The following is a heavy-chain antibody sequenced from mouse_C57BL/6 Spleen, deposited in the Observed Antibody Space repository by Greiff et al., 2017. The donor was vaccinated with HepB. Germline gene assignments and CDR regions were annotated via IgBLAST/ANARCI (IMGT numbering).Heavy chain of an antibody. CDR3: ALTTVVADWYFDV. CDR2: INPGCGGT. J-gene: IGHJ1*03. D-gene: IGHD1-1*01. CDR1: GYAFTNYL. Sequence: QVQLQQSGAELVRPGISVKVSCKASGYAFTNYLIEWVKQRPGQGLEWIGVINPGCGGTNYNEKFKGKATLTADKSSSTAYMQLSSLTSEDSAVYFCALTTVVADWYFDVWGTGTTVTVSS. V-gene: IGHV1-54*01.